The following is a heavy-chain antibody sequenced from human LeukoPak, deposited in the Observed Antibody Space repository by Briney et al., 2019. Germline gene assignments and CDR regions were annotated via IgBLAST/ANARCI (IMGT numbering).Heavy chain of an antibody. Sequence: SETLSLTCTVSGGSISSSSYYWSWIRQPPGKGLEWIGFIYYTGSTNYNPSLKSRVTISLDTSKNQFSLKLSSVTAADTAVYYCARYGSGSYRQFDFWGQGTLVTVSS. CDR1: GGSISSSSYY. D-gene: IGHD3-10*01. CDR3: ARYGSGSYRQFDF. V-gene: IGHV4-61*01. CDR2: IYYTGST. J-gene: IGHJ4*02.